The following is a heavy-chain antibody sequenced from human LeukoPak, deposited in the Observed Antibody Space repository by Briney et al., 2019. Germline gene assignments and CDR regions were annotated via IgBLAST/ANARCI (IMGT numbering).Heavy chain of an antibody. V-gene: IGHV4-39*01. CDR1: GGSISSSSYY. CDR2: IYYSGST. CDR3: ARIRITMIVVVTAFDY. D-gene: IGHD3-22*01. J-gene: IGHJ4*02. Sequence: SETLSLTCTVSGGSISSSSYYWGWIRQPPGKGLEWIGNIYYSGSTYYSPSLKSRVTISVDTSKNQFSLKLSSVTAADTAVYYCARIRITMIVVVTAFDYWGQGTLVTVSS.